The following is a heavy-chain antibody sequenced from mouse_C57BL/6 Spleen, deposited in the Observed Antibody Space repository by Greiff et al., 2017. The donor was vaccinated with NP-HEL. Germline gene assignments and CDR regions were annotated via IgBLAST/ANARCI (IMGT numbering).Heavy chain of an antibody. J-gene: IGHJ2*01. D-gene: IGHD1-1*02. V-gene: IGHV10-1*01. CDR1: GFSFNTYA. Sequence: EVQVVESGGGLVQPKGSLKLSCAASGFSFNTYAMNWVRQAPGKGLEWVARIRSKSNNYATYYADSVKDRFTISRDDSESMLYLQMNNLKTEDTAMYYCVRQGGGYFDYWGQGTTLTVSS. CDR3: VRQGGGYFDY. CDR2: IRSKSNNYAT.